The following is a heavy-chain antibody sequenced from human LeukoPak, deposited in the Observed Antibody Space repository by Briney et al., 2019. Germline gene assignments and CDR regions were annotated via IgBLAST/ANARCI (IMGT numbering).Heavy chain of an antibody. CDR1: GVSISTSSYY. CDR3: ARARVGLRRIYYYYYMDV. D-gene: IGHD1-14*01. CDR2: IFYSGST. V-gene: IGHV4-39*07. Sequence: PSETLSLTCTVSGVSISTSSYYWGWVRQPPGKGLEWIGNIFYSGSTYYSPSLKSRVTISVDTSKNQFSLKLSSVTAADTAVYYCARARVGLRRIYYYYYMDVWGKGTTVTVSS. J-gene: IGHJ6*03.